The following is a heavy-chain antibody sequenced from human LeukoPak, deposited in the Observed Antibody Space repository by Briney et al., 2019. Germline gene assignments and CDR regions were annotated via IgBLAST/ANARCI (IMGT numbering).Heavy chain of an antibody. CDR1: GFTVSSNY. V-gene: IGHV3-66*01. CDR3: ARVGSGNSYGYGDY. D-gene: IGHD5-18*01. CDR2: LYSGVGT. Sequence: WGPLRLSCAASGFTVSSNYMSWVRQAPGKGLEWVSVLYSGVGTYYADSVKGRFTISRDNSKNTLYLQMNSLRAEDTAVYYCARVGSGNSYGYGDYWGQGSLVTVSS. J-gene: IGHJ4*02.